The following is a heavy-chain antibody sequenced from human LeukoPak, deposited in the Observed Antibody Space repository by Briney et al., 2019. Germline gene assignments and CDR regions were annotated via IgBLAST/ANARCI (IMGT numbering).Heavy chain of an antibody. J-gene: IGHJ4*02. CDR1: GGSISSSSYY. V-gene: IGHV4-39*01. Sequence: PSETLSLTCTVSGGSISSSSYYWGWIRQPPGKGLEWIGNIYYSGSTYYNPSLKSRVTISVDTSKNQFSLKLSSVTAADTAVYYCARKIAAAGEGDYFDYWGQGTLVTVSS. CDR2: IYYSGST. CDR3: ARKIAAAGEGDYFDY. D-gene: IGHD6-13*01.